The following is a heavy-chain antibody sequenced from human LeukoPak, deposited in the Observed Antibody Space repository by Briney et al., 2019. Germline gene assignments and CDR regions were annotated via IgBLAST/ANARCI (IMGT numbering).Heavy chain of an antibody. CDR3: ARAPGYSSSWHDY. J-gene: IGHJ4*02. CDR2: IYYSGST. Sequence: SETLSLTCTVSGGSISSYYWSWIRQPPGKGLEWIGYIYYSGSTNYNPSLTSRVTISVDTSKNQFSLKLSSVTAADTAVYYCARAPGYSSSWHDYWGQGTLVTVSS. V-gene: IGHV4-59*01. D-gene: IGHD6-13*01. CDR1: GGSISSYY.